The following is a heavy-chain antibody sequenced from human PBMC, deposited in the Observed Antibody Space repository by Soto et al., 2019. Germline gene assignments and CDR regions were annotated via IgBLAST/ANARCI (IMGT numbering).Heavy chain of an antibody. CDR3: AMGYYYDSSGYYYGFSADY. D-gene: IGHD3-22*01. CDR1: GGSISSYY. CDR2: IYYSGST. V-gene: IGHV4-59*01. J-gene: IGHJ4*02. Sequence: NPSETLSLTCTVSGGSISSYYWSWIRQPPGKGLEWIGYIYYSGSTNYNPSLKSRVTISVDTSKNQFSLKLSSVTAADTAVYYCAMGYYYDSSGYYYGFSADYWGQGTLVTVSS.